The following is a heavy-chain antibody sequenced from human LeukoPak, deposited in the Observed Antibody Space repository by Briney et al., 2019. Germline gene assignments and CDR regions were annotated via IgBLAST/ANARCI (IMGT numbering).Heavy chain of an antibody. Sequence: SETLSLTCTVSGGSVSSSSYYWGWIRQPPGKGLEWIGSIYYGGSTYYNPSLKSRVTISVDTSKNQFSLKLSSVTAADTAVYYCARARAHLKYYYDSSGYYYFDYWGQGTLVTVSS. J-gene: IGHJ4*02. CDR3: ARARAHLKYYYDSSGYYYFDY. D-gene: IGHD3-22*01. CDR1: GGSVSSSSYY. V-gene: IGHV4-39*01. CDR2: IYYGGST.